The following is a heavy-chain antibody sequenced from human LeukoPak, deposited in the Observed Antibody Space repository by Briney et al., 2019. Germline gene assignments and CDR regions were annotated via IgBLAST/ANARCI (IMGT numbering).Heavy chain of an antibody. CDR1: GGSISSYY. CDR3: ARDNWNYGSSMDV. J-gene: IGHJ6*02. V-gene: IGHV4-59*01. D-gene: IGHD1-7*01. Sequence: SETLSVTCTVSGGSISSYYWRWIRQHPGKGLEWIGYIYYSGSTNYNPSLKSRVTISVDTSKNQFSLKLSSVTAADTAVYYCARDNWNYGSSMDVWGQGTTVTVSS. CDR2: IYYSGST.